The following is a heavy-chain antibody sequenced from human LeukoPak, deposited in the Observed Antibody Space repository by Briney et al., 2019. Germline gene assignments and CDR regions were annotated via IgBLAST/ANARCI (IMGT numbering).Heavy chain of an antibody. Sequence: PSETLSLTCTVSGGSISSSSHYWGWIRQPPGKGLEWIGSIYYSGSTYYNPSLKSRVTISVDTSKNQFSLKLSSVTTADTAVYYCARHTAMFSFDYWGQGTLVTVSS. CDR1: GGSISSSSHY. D-gene: IGHD5-18*01. J-gene: IGHJ4*02. V-gene: IGHV4-39*01. CDR3: ARHTAMFSFDY. CDR2: IYYSGST.